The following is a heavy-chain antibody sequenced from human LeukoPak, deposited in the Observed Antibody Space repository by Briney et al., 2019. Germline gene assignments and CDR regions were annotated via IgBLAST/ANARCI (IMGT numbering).Heavy chain of an antibody. D-gene: IGHD1-26*01. CDR2: ISGSGGST. J-gene: IGHJ3*02. Sequence: GGSLRLSCAASGFTFSSYAMSWVRQAPGKGLEWVSAISGSGGSTYYADSVKGRFTISRDNSKNTLYLQMNSLRAEDTAVYYCAKDKGGSYYPAGAFDIWGQGTMVTVSS. CDR3: AKDKGGSYYPAGAFDI. CDR1: GFTFSSYA. V-gene: IGHV3-23*01.